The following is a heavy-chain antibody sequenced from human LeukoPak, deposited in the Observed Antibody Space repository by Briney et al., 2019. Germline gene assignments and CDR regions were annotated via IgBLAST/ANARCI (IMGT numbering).Heavy chain of an antibody. CDR2: ISRSGGGT. J-gene: IGHJ4*02. Sequence: GGSLRLSCAVSGTTLSNYGMSWVRQAPGKGLEWVAGISRSGGGTNYADSVKGRFTISRDNPKNTLYLQMNSLRAEDTAVYFCAKRGVVIRVILVGFHKEAYYFDSWGQGAPVTVSS. CDR1: GTTLSNYG. V-gene: IGHV3-23*01. D-gene: IGHD3-22*01. CDR3: AKRGVVIRVILVGFHKEAYYFDS.